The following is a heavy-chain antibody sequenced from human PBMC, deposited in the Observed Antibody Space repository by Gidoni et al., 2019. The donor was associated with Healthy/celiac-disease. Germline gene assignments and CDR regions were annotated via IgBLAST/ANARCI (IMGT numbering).Heavy chain of an antibody. CDR1: GFTFSSYA. Sequence: EVQLLESGGGLVQPGGYLRLSCAASGFTFSSYAMSWVRQAPGKGLEWVSAISGSGGSTYYADSVKGRFTISRDNSKNTLYLQMNSLRAEDTAVYYCAKDRRSGYFDVVGFFDYWGQGTLVTVSS. V-gene: IGHV3-23*01. CDR3: AKDRRSGYFDVVGFFDY. CDR2: ISGSGGST. D-gene: IGHD3-22*01. J-gene: IGHJ4*02.